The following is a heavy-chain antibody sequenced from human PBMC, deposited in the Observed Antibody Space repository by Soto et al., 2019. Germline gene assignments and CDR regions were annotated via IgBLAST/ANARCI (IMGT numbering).Heavy chain of an antibody. CDR2: IYYSGST. CDR3: ARDGLIVVGAPSADAFDI. D-gene: IGHD3-22*01. CDR1: GGSFSSFY. Sequence: SETLSLTCTVSGGSFSSFYWSWIRQPPGKGLEWIGYIYYSGSTNYNPSLKSRVTISVDTSKNQFSLKLSSVTAADTAVYYFARDGLIVVGAPSADAFDIWGQGTMVTVSS. J-gene: IGHJ3*02. V-gene: IGHV4-59*01.